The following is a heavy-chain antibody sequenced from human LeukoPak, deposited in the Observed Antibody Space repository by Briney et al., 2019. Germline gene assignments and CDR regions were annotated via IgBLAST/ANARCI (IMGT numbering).Heavy chain of an antibody. J-gene: IGHJ4*02. CDR3: AKSRYSSSWYYFDY. CDR2: ISSSGGST. V-gene: IGHV3-23*01. CDR1: GFTFSSYA. D-gene: IGHD6-13*01. Sequence: GGSLRLSCAASGFTFSSYAMSWVRQAPGKGLEWVSAISSSGGSTYYADSVKGRFTISGDNSKNTLYLQMNSLRAEDTAVYYCAKSRYSSSWYYFDYWGQGTLVTVSS.